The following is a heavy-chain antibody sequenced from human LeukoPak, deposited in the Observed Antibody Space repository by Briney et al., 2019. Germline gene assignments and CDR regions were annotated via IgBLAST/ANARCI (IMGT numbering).Heavy chain of an antibody. J-gene: IGHJ4*02. D-gene: IGHD3-16*01. Sequence: SETLSLTCTVSDDSISTYHWTWIRQSPGKGLEWIGYISYSGSTIYNPSLKSRVTISLDTSKNQFSLKLNSVTAADTAVYYCARVGRGDHTWGSYSFDSWGQGTLVTVSS. CDR2: ISYSGST. CDR1: DDSISTYH. CDR3: ARVGRGDHTWGSYSFDS. V-gene: IGHV4-59*01.